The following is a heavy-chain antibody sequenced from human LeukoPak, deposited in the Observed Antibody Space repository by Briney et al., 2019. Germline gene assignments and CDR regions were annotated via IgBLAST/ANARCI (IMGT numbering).Heavy chain of an antibody. CDR3: ARGCSGGSCYSDNWFDP. D-gene: IGHD2-15*01. Sequence: ASVKVSCKASGYTFTGYYMHWVRQAPGQGLEWMGRINPDSGGTNYAQKFQGRVTMTRDTSISTAYMELSRLRSDDTAVYYCARGCSGGSCYSDNWFDPWGQGTLVTVYS. V-gene: IGHV1-2*06. CDR1: GYTFTGYY. J-gene: IGHJ5*02. CDR2: INPDSGGT.